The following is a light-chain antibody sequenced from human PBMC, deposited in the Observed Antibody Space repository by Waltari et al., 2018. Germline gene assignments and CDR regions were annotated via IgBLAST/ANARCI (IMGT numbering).Light chain of an antibody. J-gene: IGLJ3*02. V-gene: IGLV4-69*02. Sequence: QLVLTQSPSASASLGASVKLTCTLSSGHSSNIVAWHQQQPEKGPRFLMKVNSDGSHSKGDELPDRFSGSSSGAGRYLTISTVQSGDEAVYYCQTGGHGTWVFGGGTKLTVL. CDR1: SGHSSNI. CDR2: VNSDGSH. CDR3: QTGGHGTWV.